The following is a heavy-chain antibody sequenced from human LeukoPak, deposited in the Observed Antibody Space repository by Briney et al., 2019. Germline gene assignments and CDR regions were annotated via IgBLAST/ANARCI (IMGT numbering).Heavy chain of an antibody. CDR1: GGSISSYY. D-gene: IGHD3-22*01. CDR2: IYASGNT. CDR3: ARDVLYDSSGYYYGY. J-gene: IGHJ4*02. Sequence: ASETLSLTCTVSGGSISSYYWSWVRQPAGTGLEWIGRIYASGNTNYNPSLKGRVTMTVDTSKNQFSLNLSSVTAADTAVYYCARDVLYDSSGYYYGYWGQGTLVTVSS. V-gene: IGHV4-4*07.